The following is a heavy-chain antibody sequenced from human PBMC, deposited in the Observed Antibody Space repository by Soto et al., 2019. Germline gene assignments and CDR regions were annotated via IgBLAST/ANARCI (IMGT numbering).Heavy chain of an antibody. D-gene: IGHD2-15*01. Sequence: QVQLVQSGAEVKKPGSSVKVSCKASGGTFSSYTISWVRQAPGQGLEWMGRIIPILGIANYAQKFQGRVTIPADKSTSTADMELSSLRSEDTAVYYCARDRGYCSGGSCHGNWFDPWGQGTLVTVSS. J-gene: IGHJ5*02. CDR2: IIPILGIA. CDR3: ARDRGYCSGGSCHGNWFDP. V-gene: IGHV1-69*08. CDR1: GGTFSSYT.